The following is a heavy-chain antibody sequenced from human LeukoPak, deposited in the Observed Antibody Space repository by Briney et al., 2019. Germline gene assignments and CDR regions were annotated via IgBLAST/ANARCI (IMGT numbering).Heavy chain of an antibody. V-gene: IGHV3-13*01. CDR2: IGTAGDT. Sequence: PGGSLRLSCAASGFTFSSYDMHWVRQATGKGLEWVSAIGTAGDTYYPGSVKGRFTISRENAENSLYLQMNSLRAGDTAVYYCARASDFWSGYYDVWGQGTTVTVSS. D-gene: IGHD3-3*01. CDR1: GFTFSSYD. CDR3: ARASDFWSGYYDV. J-gene: IGHJ6*02.